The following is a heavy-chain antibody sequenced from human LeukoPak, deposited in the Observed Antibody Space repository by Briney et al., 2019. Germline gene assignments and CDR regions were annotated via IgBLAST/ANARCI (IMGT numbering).Heavy chain of an antibody. D-gene: IGHD3-3*01. V-gene: IGHV3-21*01. CDR3: ARLDFWSGYYTHDY. CDR1: RFTFSSYS. Sequence: GGSLRLSCAASRFTFSSYSMNWVRQAPGKGLEWVSSISSSSSYIYYADSVKGRFTISRDNAKNSLYLQMNSLRAEDTAVYYCARLDFWSGYYTHDYWGQGTLVTVSS. J-gene: IGHJ4*02. CDR2: ISSSSSYI.